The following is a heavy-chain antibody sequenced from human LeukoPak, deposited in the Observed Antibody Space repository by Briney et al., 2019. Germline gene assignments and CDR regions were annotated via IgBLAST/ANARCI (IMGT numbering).Heavy chain of an antibody. CDR2: IYYSGST. V-gene: IGHV4-59*01. J-gene: IGHJ4*02. CDR1: GGSISSYY. D-gene: IGHD6-19*01. Sequence: SSETLSLTCTVSGGSISSYYWSWIRQPPGKGLEWIGYIYYSGSTNYNPSLKSRVTISVDTSKNQFSLKLSSVTAADTAVYYCARQEWLVDTFDYWGQGTLVTVSS. CDR3: ARQEWLVDTFDY.